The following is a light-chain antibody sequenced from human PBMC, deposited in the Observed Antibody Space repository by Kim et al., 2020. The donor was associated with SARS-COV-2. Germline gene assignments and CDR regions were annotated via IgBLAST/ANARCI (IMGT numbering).Light chain of an antibody. CDR2: EVS. CDR3: SSYAGNNNLV. V-gene: IGLV2-8*01. J-gene: IGLJ2*01. CDR1: SSDVGGNNY. Sequence: GQSVTIPCTGTSSDVGGNNYVSWYQQYPGKAPKLMIYEVSKRPSGVPDRFSGSKSGNTASLTVSGLQADDEADYYCSSYAGNNNLVFGGGTQLTVL.